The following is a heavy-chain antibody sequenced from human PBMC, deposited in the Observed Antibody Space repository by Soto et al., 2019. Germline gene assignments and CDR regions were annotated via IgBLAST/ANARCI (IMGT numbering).Heavy chain of an antibody. Sequence: QVQLVQSGAEVKKPGSSVKVSCKASGGTFSSYAVSWVRQAPGQGLEWMGGVSPIFGTTNYAQKFQGRLTITADDSTSTAYMELSSLRSEDTAVDYCARGRGGRSSEVDYWGQGTLVTVSS. CDR2: VSPIFGTT. CDR3: ARGRGGRSSEVDY. J-gene: IGHJ4*02. V-gene: IGHV1-69*12. CDR1: GGTFSSYA. D-gene: IGHD1-26*01.